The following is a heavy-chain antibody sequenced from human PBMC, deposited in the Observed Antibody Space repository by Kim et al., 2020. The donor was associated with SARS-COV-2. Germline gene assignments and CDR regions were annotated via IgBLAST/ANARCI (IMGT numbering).Heavy chain of an antibody. J-gene: IGHJ2*01. Sequence: GGSLRLSCAASGFTFSSYAMSWVRQAPGKGLEWVSAISGSGGSTYYADSVKGRFTISRDNSKNTLYLQMNSLRAEDTAVYYCAKPSLWFGEQTLGWYFDLWGRGTLVTVSS. V-gene: IGHV3-23*01. CDR2: ISGSGGST. CDR1: GFTFSSYA. CDR3: AKPSLWFGEQTLGWYFDL. D-gene: IGHD3-10*01.